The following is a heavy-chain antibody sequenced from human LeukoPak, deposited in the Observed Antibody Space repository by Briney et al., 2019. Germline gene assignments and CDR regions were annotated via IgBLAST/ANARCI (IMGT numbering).Heavy chain of an antibody. CDR1: GGSISSYY. CDR3: ARVRLGHYYDSSGYYYSEPRIWFDP. Sequence: SETLFLTCTVSGGSISSYYWSWIRQPAGKGLEWIGRIYTSGSTNYNPSLKSRVTMSVDTSKNQFSLKLSSVTAADTAVYYCARVRLGHYYDSSGYYYSEPRIWFDPWGQGTLVTVSS. V-gene: IGHV4-4*07. CDR2: IYTSGST. D-gene: IGHD3-22*01. J-gene: IGHJ5*02.